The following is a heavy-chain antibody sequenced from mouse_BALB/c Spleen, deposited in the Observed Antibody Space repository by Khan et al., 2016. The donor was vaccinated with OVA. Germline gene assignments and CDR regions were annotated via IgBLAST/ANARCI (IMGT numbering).Heavy chain of an antibody. CDR1: GHTFTNFG. CDR3: ARPPCFSYAMDN. V-gene: IGHV9-3-1*01. J-gene: IGHJ4*01. CDR2: INTYTGEP. Sequence: QIQLVQSGPELKKPGETVKISCKASGHTFTNFGMNWVKQAPGKGLKWMGWINTYTGEPTYADDFNGRFAFSLEASASTSYLQINNLTNEDTATXFCARPPCFSYAMDNRGQGTSVTVSS.